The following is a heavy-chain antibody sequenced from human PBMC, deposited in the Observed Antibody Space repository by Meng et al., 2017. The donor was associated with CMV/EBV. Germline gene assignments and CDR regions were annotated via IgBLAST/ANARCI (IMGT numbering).Heavy chain of an antibody. D-gene: IGHD3-3*01. CDR1: GDSVSSHSAA. V-gene: IGHV6-1*01. CDR2: TYYRSKWYN. J-gene: IGHJ5*02. CDR3: AREEISITIFGVVIMYWFDP. Sequence: SCAISGDSVSSHSAAWNWIRQSPSRGLEWLGRTYYRSKWYNDYAVSVKSRITINPDTSKNQFSLQLNSVTPEDTAVYYCAREEISITIFGVVIMYWFDPWGQGTLVTVSS.